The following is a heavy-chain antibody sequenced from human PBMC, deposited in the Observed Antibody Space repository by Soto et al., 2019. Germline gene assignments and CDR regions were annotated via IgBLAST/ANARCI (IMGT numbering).Heavy chain of an antibody. Sequence: QLQLQESGPGLVKPSETLSLTCTVSGDSVTISDYYWGGIRQPPGKGLEWIGNIHYSGSTYYNPSLKSRVTISGATSKTQFSLKLTSVTAADAAVYYCAAHDSGGYYAEYWGQGTLVTVSA. D-gene: IGHD3-22*01. CDR1: GDSVTISDYY. CDR3: AAHDSGGYYAEY. CDR2: IHYSGST. J-gene: IGHJ4*02. V-gene: IGHV4-39*01.